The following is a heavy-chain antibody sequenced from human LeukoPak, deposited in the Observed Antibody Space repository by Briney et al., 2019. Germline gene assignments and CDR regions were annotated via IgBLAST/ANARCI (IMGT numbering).Heavy chain of an antibody. CDR1: GGTFSSYA. V-gene: IGHV1-69*13. CDR3: TRDNVICSSTSCYQDYYYYYMDV. CDR2: IIPIFGTA. D-gene: IGHD2-2*01. J-gene: IGHJ6*03. Sequence: SVKVSCKASGGTFSSYAISWVRQAPGQGLEWMGGIIPIFGTANYAQKFQGRVTITADESTSTAYMELSSLRSEDTAVYYCTRDNVICSSTSCYQDYYYYYMDVWGKGTTVTVSS.